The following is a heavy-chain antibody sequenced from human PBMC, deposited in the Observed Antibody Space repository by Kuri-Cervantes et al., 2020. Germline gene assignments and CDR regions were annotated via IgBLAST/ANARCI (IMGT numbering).Heavy chain of an antibody. J-gene: IGHJ6*02. Sequence: ASVKVSCKASGYIFTAYYIHWVRQAPGQGLEWMGWINPNSGGTNYAQKFQGRVTMTRDTSISTAYMELSRLRSDDTAVYYCAKDLSWYHPYYYYGMDVWGQGTTVTVSS. CDR3: AKDLSWYHPYYYYGMDV. CDR2: INPNSGGT. V-gene: IGHV1-2*02. D-gene: IGHD6-13*01. CDR1: GYIFTAYY.